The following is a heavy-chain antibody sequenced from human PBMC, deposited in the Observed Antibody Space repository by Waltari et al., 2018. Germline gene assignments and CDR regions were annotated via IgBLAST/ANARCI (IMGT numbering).Heavy chain of an antibody. CDR3: ARLSRAGNAFDI. CDR1: GGSISSSSYY. CDR2: IYYSGST. J-gene: IGHJ3*02. Sequence: QLQLQESGPGLVKPSETLSLTCTVSGGSISSSSYYWGWIRQPPGKGLEWIGSIYYSGSTYYNPSLKSRVTISVDTSKNQFSLKLSSVTAADTAVYYCARLSRAGNAFDIWCQGTMVTVSS. V-gene: IGHV4-39*01. D-gene: IGHD6-13*01.